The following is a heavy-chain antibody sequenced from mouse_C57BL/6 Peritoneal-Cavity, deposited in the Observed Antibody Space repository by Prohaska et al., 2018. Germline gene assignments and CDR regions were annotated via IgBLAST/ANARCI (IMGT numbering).Heavy chain of an antibody. CDR3: ARSRDLAWFAY. J-gene: IGHJ3*01. V-gene: IGHV1-53*01. CDR2: INPSNGGT. Sequence: QVQLQQPGTELVKPGASVKLSCKASGYTFTSYWMHWVKQRPGQGLEWNGNINPSNGGTNYNEKFKIRATLTVDRSSSTAYMQLSSLTSEDSAVYYCARSRDLAWFAYWGQGTLVTVSA. CDR1: GYTFTSYW.